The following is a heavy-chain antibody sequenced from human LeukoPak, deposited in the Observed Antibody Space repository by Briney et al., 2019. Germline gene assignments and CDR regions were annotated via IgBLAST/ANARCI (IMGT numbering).Heavy chain of an antibody. CDR3: AKNAQLVPCYYMDV. V-gene: IGHV3-23*01. D-gene: IGHD6-6*01. Sequence: GGSLRLSCAASGFTFSSYAMSWVRQAPGKGLEWVSAISGSGGSTYHADSVKGRFTISRDNSKNTLYLQMNSLRAEDTAVYYCAKNAQLVPCYYMDVWGKGTTVTVSS. CDR2: ISGSGGST. CDR1: GFTFSSYA. J-gene: IGHJ6*03.